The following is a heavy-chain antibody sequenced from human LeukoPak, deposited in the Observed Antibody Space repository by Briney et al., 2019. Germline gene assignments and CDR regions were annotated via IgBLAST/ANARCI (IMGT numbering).Heavy chain of an antibody. CDR2: MSYDGSRS. CDR1: GFIFSDYA. CDR3: ARVLLWFGGPYYFDY. Sequence: GGSLRLSCVISGFIFSDYAMHWVRQAPGKGLEWVTLMSYDGSRSFYTDSVKGRFIISRDTPKNTLYLQMNDLGIEDSAVYYCARVLLWFGGPYYFDYWGQGTLVTVSS. V-gene: IGHV3-30*04. D-gene: IGHD3-10*01. J-gene: IGHJ4*02.